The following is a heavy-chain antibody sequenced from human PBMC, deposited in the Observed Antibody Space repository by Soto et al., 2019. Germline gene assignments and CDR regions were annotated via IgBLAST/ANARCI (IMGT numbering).Heavy chain of an antibody. CDR1: GLIFSDYH. D-gene: IGHD6-19*01. CDR2: IRRKANSYTT. Sequence: EVQLVESGGGLVQPGGSLRLSCAASGLIFSDYHMDWVRQAPGKGLEWVGRIRRKANSYTTEYAASVKGRFNISRDASKNSLYLQMNSLKSEDTAVYYCAMLGGWSGGSSGMDVWGQGTTVTVSS. V-gene: IGHV3-72*01. J-gene: IGHJ6*02. CDR3: AMLGGWSGGSSGMDV.